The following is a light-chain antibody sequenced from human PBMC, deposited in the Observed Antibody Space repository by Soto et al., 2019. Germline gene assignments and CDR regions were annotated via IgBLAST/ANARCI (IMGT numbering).Light chain of an antibody. CDR3: QQYYNSPIT. Sequence: DIVMTQSPHSQAASPGERASINXKSSQRLRFSTNNKNYLVWYEQNPVQPPKLLISWASTPDTGAPHRFSGSGSAAEFTPPISSLQAEDVAVYYRQQYYNSPITFGQGTRLEIK. CDR1: QRLRFSTNNKNY. CDR2: WAS. V-gene: IGKV4-1*01. J-gene: IGKJ5*01.